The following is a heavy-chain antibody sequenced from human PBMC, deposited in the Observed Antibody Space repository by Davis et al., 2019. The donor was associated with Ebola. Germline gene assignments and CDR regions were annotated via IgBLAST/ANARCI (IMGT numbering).Heavy chain of an antibody. CDR1: GFTFSSYS. Sequence: PGGSLRLSCAASGFTFSSYSMNWVRQAPGKGLEWVSSISSSSSYIYYADSVKGRFTISRDNAKNSLYLQMNSLRAEDTAVYYCAKDGVPRDPPHLGGQGTLVTVSS. J-gene: IGHJ4*02. CDR3: AKDGVPRDPPHL. D-gene: IGHD2-2*01. V-gene: IGHV3-21*04. CDR2: ISSSSSYI.